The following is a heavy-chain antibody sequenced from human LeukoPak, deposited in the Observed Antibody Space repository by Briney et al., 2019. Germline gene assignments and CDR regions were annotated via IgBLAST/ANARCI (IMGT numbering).Heavy chain of an antibody. V-gene: IGHV1-24*01. CDR3: ATDLYSSSSRAGY. Sequence: ASVKVSCKVSGYTLTELSMHWVRQAPGNGLEWVGGFDPEDGETIYAQKFQGRVTMTEDTSTDTAYMELSSLRSEDTAVCYCATDLYSSSSRAGYWGQGTLVTVSS. CDR2: FDPEDGET. D-gene: IGHD6-13*01. CDR1: GYTLTELS. J-gene: IGHJ4*02.